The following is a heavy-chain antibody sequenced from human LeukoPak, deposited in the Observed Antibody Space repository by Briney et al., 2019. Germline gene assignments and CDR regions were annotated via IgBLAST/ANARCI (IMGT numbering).Heavy chain of an antibody. J-gene: IGHJ4*02. V-gene: IGHV4-30-2*01. CDR2: IYHSGST. D-gene: IGHD1-26*01. CDR3: ARAAVGAAGGYYFDY. CDR1: GGSISSGGYS. Sequence: PSETLSLTCGVSGGSISSGGYSWSWIRQPPGKGLEWIGYIYHSGSTYYNPSLKSRVTISVDRSKNQFSLKLSSVTAADTAVYYCARAAVGAAGGYYFDYWGQGTLVTVSS.